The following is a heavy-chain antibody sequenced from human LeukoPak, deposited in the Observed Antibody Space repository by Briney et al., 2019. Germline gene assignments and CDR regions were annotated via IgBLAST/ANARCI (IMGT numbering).Heavy chain of an antibody. CDR1: GYTFASYD. Sequence: ASVKVSCKASGYTFASYDINWVRQATGQGLEWMGWMNPNSGNTGYAQKFQGRVTMTEDTSTDTAYVELSSLRSEDTAVYYCATIVFGYYFDYWGQGTLVTVSS. CDR2: MNPNSGNT. J-gene: IGHJ4*02. D-gene: IGHD3-16*01. CDR3: ATIVFGYYFDY. V-gene: IGHV1-8*02.